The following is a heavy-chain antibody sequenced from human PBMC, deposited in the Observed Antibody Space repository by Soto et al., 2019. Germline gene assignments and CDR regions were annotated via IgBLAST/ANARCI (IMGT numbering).Heavy chain of an antibody. Sequence: GGSLRLSCAASGFTFSSYSMNWVRQAPGKGLEWVSSISSSSSYIYYADSVKGRFTISRDNAKNSLYLQMNSLRAEDTAVYYCARASHSSLYYFDYWGQGTLVTVSS. CDR2: ISSSSSYI. D-gene: IGHD6-13*01. J-gene: IGHJ4*02. V-gene: IGHV3-21*01. CDR3: ARASHSSLYYFDY. CDR1: GFTFSSYS.